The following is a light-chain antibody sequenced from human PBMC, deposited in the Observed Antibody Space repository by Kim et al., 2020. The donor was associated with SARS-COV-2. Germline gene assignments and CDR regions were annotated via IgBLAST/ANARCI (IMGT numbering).Light chain of an antibody. CDR1: RLGDKY. CDR3: QAWDSSTVV. V-gene: IGLV3-1*01. Sequence: SYELTQPPSMSVSQGQTASIACSGDRLGDKYACWYQQKPGQSPVLVIYQDSKRPSGIPERFSGSNSGNTATLTISGTQAVDEADYYCQAWDSSTVVFGGGTQLTVL. J-gene: IGLJ2*01. CDR2: QDS.